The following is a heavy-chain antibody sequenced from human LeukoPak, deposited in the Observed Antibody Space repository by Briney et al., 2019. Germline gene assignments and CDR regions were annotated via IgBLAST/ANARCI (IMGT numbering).Heavy chain of an antibody. D-gene: IGHD1-26*01. V-gene: IGHV3-66*01. J-gene: IGHJ3*02. CDR1: GFTVSSNY. Sequence: GGSLRLSCAASGFTVSSNYMSWVRQAPGKGLEWVSVIYSGGTTYYADSVKGRFTISRDNSKNTLYLQMNNLRAEDTAVYYCARDGGGAYSLAFDIWGQGTLVTVSS. CDR3: ARDGGGAYSLAFDI. CDR2: IYSGGTT.